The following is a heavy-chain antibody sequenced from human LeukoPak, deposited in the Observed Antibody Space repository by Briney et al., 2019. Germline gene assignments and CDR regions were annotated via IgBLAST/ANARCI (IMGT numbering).Heavy chain of an antibody. V-gene: IGHV1-69*01. CDR3: ARSTVAGNAEYFQH. CDR2: IIPIFGTA. J-gene: IGHJ1*01. Sequence: SVKVSCKASGGTFRSYAISWVRQAPGQGLEWMGGIIPIFGTANYAQKFQGRVTITADESTSTAYMEMSSLRSEDTAVYYCARSTVAGNAEYFQHWGQGTLVTVSS. D-gene: IGHD6-19*01. CDR1: GGTFRSYA.